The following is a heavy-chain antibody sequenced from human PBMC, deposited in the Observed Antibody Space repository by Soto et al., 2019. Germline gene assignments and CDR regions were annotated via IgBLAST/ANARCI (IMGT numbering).Heavy chain of an antibody. V-gene: IGHV4-34*01. CDR1: CGSFSGYY. D-gene: IGHD6-19*01. CDR2: INHSGST. J-gene: IGHJ5*02. Sequence: SAPLSLTCAVYCGSFSGYYRSWIRQPPGKGLEWIGEINHSGSTNYNPSLKSRVNISVDTSKNQFSLKLSSVTAADTAVYYCARGPLNRAVAGTRIDPGGQGPLVT. CDR3: ARGPLNRAVAGTRIDP.